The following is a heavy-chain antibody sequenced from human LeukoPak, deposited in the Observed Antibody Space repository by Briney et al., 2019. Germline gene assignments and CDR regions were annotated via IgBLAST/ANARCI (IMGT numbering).Heavy chain of an antibody. J-gene: IGHJ4*02. CDR1: GFTFSDYE. D-gene: IGHD4-17*01. CDR3: AKAMRPTVSYYDY. Sequence: GGSLRLSCAASGFTFSDYEMNWIRQTPGKGLEWISYISSRGNTVYYADSVKGRFTISRDNSRNTLYLQMNSLRVEDAAVYYCAKAMRPTVSYYDYWGQGIPVTVSS. V-gene: IGHV3-48*03. CDR2: ISSRGNTV.